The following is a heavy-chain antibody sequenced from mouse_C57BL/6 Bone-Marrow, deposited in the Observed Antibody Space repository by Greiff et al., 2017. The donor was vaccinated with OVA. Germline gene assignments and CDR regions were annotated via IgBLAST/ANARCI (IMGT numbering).Heavy chain of an antibody. Sequence: VKLMESGAELARPGASVKLSCKASGYTFTSYGISWVKQRTGQGLEWIGEIYPRSGNTYYNEKFKGKATLTADKSSSTAYMELRSLTSEDSAVYFCARSTAQATGDYWGQGTTLTVSS. CDR2: IYPRSGNT. J-gene: IGHJ2*01. V-gene: IGHV1-81*01. D-gene: IGHD3-2*02. CDR3: ARSTAQATGDY. CDR1: GYTFTSYG.